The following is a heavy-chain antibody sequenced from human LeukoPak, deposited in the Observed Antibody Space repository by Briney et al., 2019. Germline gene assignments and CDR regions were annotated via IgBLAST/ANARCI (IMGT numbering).Heavy chain of an antibody. D-gene: IGHD6-13*01. CDR2: IYHSGST. J-gene: IGHJ4*02. CDR1: GYSISSGYY. Sequence: SGTLSLTCTVSGYSISSGYYWGWIRQPPGKGLEWIGSIYHSGSTYYNPSLKSRVTISVDTSKNQFSLKLSSVTAADTAVYYCARGGMAAAGTVDYWGQGTLVTVSS. V-gene: IGHV4-38-2*02. CDR3: ARGGMAAAGTVDY.